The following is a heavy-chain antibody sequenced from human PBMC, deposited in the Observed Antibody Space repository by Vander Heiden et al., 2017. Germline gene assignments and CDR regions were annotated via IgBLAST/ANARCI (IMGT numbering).Heavy chain of an antibody. D-gene: IGHD3-16*01. CDR3: AKVGWGRLWDYFDY. V-gene: IGHV3-23*01. J-gene: IGHJ4*02. CDR2: SSGSGGST. CDR1: GFTSGSYA. Sequence: EVQLLESGGGLVQPGGARRLCCAAAGFTSGSYAMGCVRQDPGKGLGWVSASSGSGGSTYSADSVEGRFTICRANSKNTLYLQMNSLRAEDTAVYYCAKVGWGRLWDYFDYWGQGTRGTVS.